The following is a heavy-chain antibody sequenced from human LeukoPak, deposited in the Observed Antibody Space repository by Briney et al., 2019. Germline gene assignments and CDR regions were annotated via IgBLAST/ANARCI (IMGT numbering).Heavy chain of an antibody. Sequence: PSETLSLTRSVSVGSIRNSYWTWIRRPPGKGLEWIGHVSNSGSTKYNPSLKSRVTISIDTSKKHFSLKLSSVTAADTAVYYCASRAYYDSSGLDYWGQGILVTVSS. CDR3: ASRAYYDSSGLDY. J-gene: IGHJ4*02. D-gene: IGHD3-22*01. CDR1: VGSIRNSY. V-gene: IGHV4-59*08. CDR2: VSNSGST.